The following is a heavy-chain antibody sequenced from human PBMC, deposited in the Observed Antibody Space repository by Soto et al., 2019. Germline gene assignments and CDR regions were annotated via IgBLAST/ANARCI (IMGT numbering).Heavy chain of an antibody. D-gene: IGHD3-22*01. Sequence: EVQLVESGGGLVQPGGSLRLSCAASGFTFGPYWMHWVRQVPGKGLVWLSRINSDGSSTNYADSVKGRFTISRDNAKSTLSRQMPSLRAEDTAVYYCASGGSGYYNYWGQGTLVTVSS. CDR3: ASGGSGYYNY. CDR1: GFTFGPYW. J-gene: IGHJ4*02. CDR2: INSDGSST. V-gene: IGHV3-74*01.